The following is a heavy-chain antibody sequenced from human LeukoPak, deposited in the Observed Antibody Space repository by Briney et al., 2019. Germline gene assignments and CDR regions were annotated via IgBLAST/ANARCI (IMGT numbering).Heavy chain of an antibody. V-gene: IGHV3-48*02. D-gene: IGHD6-19*01. J-gene: IGHJ6*02. CDR3: ARQYSSGWYNYYGMDV. CDR2: ISSSSSTI. CDR1: GFTFSSYE. Sequence: GSLRLSCAASGFTFSSYEMNWVRQAPGKGLEWVSYISSSSSTIYYADSVKGRFTISRDNAKNSLYLQMNSLRDEDTAVYYCARQYSSGWYNYYGMDVWGQGTTVTVSS.